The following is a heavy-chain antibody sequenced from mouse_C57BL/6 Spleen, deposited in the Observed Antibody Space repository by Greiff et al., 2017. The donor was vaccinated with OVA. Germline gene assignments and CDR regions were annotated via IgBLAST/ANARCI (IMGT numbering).Heavy chain of an antibody. J-gene: IGHJ4*01. CDR1: GYTFTSYW. CDR3: ATMVSPYYYAMDY. Sequence: QVQLQQPGAELVRPGSSVKLSCKASGYTFTSYWMDWVKQRPGQGLEWIGNIYPSDSETHYNQKFKDKATLTVDKSSSTAYMQLSSLTSEDSAVYYCATMVSPYYYAMDYWGQGTSVTVSS. CDR2: IYPSDSET. D-gene: IGHD2-2*01. V-gene: IGHV1-61*01.